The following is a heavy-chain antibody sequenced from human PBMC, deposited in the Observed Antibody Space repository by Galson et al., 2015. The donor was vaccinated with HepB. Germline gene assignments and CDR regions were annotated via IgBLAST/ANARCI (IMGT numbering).Heavy chain of an antibody. CDR1: GGSISSYY. D-gene: IGHD3-22*01. CDR3: ARESHYYYDSSGPDDAFDI. J-gene: IGHJ3*02. CDR2: IYTSGST. V-gene: IGHV4-4*07. Sequence: LSLTCTVSGGSISSYYWSWIRQPAGKGLEWIGRIYTSGSTNYNPSLKSRVTMSVGTSKNQFSLKLSSVTAADTAVYYCARESHYYYDSSGPDDAFDIWGQGTMVTVSS.